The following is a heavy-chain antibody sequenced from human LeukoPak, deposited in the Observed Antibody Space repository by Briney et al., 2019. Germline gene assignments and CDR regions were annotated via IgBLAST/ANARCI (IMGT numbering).Heavy chain of an antibody. CDR3: AREDSGRVFDY. J-gene: IGHJ4*02. CDR1: GGTFSSYA. V-gene: IGHV1-69*05. D-gene: IGHD1-26*01. Sequence: ASVKVSRKASGGTFSSYAISWVRQAPGQGLEWMGRIIPIFGTANYAQKFQGRVTITTDESTSTAYMELSSLRSEDTAVYYCAREDSGRVFDYWGQGTLVTVSS. CDR2: IIPIFGTA.